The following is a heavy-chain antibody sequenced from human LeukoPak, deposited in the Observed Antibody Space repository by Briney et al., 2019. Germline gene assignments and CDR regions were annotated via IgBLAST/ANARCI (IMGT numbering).Heavy chain of an antibody. CDR2: VSFDGRKT. CDR1: GFTFTNYG. Sequence: GTSLRLSCEASGFTFTNYGMHWVRQAPGKGPECVAVVSFDGRKTYYAGFAEGRFTISRDDSNNMVYLQMNSLRAEDTAVYYCAQAIQTYYYDFWGQGTLVTVSS. CDR3: AQAIQTYYYDF. D-gene: IGHD5-18*01. V-gene: IGHV3-30*03. J-gene: IGHJ4*02.